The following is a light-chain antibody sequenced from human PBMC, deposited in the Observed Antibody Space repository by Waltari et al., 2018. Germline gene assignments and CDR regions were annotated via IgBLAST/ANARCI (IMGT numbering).Light chain of an antibody. CDR3: QQSYSTPYT. CDR1: QSISSY. V-gene: IGKV1-39*01. Sequence: DIQMTQSPSSLSASIGDRVTITCRASQSISSYLNWYQQKPGKATNFLIYAASSLQRGVPSRFSGSGSETDFTLTISSLQPEDFATYYCQQSYSTPYTFGQGTKLEIK. J-gene: IGKJ2*01. CDR2: AAS.